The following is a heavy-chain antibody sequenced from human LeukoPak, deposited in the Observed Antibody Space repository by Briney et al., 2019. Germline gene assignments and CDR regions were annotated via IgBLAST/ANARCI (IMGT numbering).Heavy chain of an antibody. V-gene: IGHV1-69*01. CDR2: IIPIFGTP. J-gene: IGHJ4*02. Sequence: SSLKVSCKASGDTLRSNAISWVRQAPGQGLEWMGGIIPIFGTPNYAQKFQGRVTITADESTSTAYMELSSLRSEDTAVYFCAFYLGYCSGGSCYHHLDYWGQGTLVTVSS. CDR3: AFYLGYCSGGSCYHHLDY. D-gene: IGHD2-15*01. CDR1: GDTLRSNA.